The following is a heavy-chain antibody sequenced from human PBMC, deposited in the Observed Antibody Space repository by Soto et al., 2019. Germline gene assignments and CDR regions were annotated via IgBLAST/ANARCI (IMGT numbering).Heavy chain of an antibody. CDR1: GFTFDDYA. D-gene: IGHD6-19*01. J-gene: IGHJ6*02. Sequence: GGSLSLSCATAGFTFDDYAMRWARQAPGKGLEWVSLISWDGGSTYYADSVKGRFTISRDNSKNSLYLQMNSLRAEDTAVYYCAKATVAGAAYDYYYGMDVWGQGTTVTVS. CDR3: AKATVAGAAYDYYYGMDV. CDR2: ISWDGGST. V-gene: IGHV3-43D*04.